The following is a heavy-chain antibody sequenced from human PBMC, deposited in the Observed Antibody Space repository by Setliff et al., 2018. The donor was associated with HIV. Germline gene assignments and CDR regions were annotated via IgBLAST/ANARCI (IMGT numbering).Heavy chain of an antibody. CDR1: GGSVSSNNYY. V-gene: IGHV4-39*01. CDR3: ARRNYYDSSDYPA. J-gene: IGHJ5*02. CDR2: IYNSGRT. D-gene: IGHD3-22*01. Sequence: ASETLSLTCIVSGGSVSSNNYYWGWIRQPPGMRLEWIGSIYNSGRTYYNPSLKSRVTISVDTSKNQFSLRLSSVTAADTAVYYCARRNYYDSSDYPAWGQGALVTVSS.